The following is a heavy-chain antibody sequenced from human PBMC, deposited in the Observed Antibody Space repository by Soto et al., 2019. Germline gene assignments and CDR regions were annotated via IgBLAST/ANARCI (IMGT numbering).Heavy chain of an antibody. CDR2: ISAYNGNT. Sequence: VSVKVSCKASGYTFTSYGISWVRQAPGQGLEWMGWISAYNGNTNYAQKLQGRVTMTTDTSTSTAYMELRSLRSDDTAVYYCARSGEYGGYPNWFDPWGQGTLVTVSS. CDR1: GYTFTSYG. CDR3: ARSGEYGGYPNWFDP. V-gene: IGHV1-18*01. D-gene: IGHD5-12*01. J-gene: IGHJ5*02.